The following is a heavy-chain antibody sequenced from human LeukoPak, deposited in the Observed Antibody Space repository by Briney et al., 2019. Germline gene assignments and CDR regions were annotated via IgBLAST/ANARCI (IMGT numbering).Heavy chain of an antibody. CDR3: TTDSPYYEFWSGYFGDF. CDR2: IKSKAQGGTT. CDR1: GFTSSNAW. J-gene: IGHJ4*02. D-gene: IGHD3-3*01. Sequence: GGSLRLSCAASGFTSSNAWMTWVRQAPGKGLEWVGHIKSKAQGGTTEYAAPVRGRFTISRDDSKNMLYLQMNSLKTEDTAVYYCTTDSPYYEFWSGYFGDFWGQGTLVTVSS. V-gene: IGHV3-15*01.